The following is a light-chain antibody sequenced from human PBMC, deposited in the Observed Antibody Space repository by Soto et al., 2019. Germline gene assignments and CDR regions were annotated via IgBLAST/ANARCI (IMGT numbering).Light chain of an antibody. CDR2: SAS. CDR1: QGITSY. Sequence: IQFTQSPSSLSASVEDRVTITCRASQGITSYLAWYQQRPGKAPGLLIYSASTLQSGVPSRFSGSGYGTDFSLTISNLPPEDFATYYCQQLYSHPLTFGGGTKVDIK. V-gene: IGKV1-9*01. CDR3: QQLYSHPLT. J-gene: IGKJ4*01.